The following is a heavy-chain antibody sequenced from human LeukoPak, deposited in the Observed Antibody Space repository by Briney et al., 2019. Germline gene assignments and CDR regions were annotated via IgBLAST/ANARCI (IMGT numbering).Heavy chain of an antibody. D-gene: IGHD5-12*01. Sequence: GGSLRLSCAASGFPFSGFWMHWVRQAPGKGLVWVSRIDDDGAGTTYADSVKGRFTISRDNAKNTLYLQMNSLRVEDTSVYYCARSASGYDAWGQGTLVTVSS. J-gene: IGHJ5*02. CDR1: GFPFSGFW. CDR2: IDDDGAGT. V-gene: IGHV3-74*01. CDR3: ARSASGYDA.